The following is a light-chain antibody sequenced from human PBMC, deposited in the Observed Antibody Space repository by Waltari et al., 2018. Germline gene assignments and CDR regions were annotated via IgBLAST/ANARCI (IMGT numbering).Light chain of an antibody. V-gene: IGKV3-20*01. CDR3: QHYVRLPAT. J-gene: IGKJ1*01. CDR1: QSVSRT. Sequence: EIVLTQSPGTLSLSPGERATLSCRASQSVSRTLAWYQQKPGQAPKLRIYGASIRATGIPDRFTGSGSGTDFSLTISSREPEDFAIYFCQHYVRLPATFGQGTKVEIK. CDR2: GAS.